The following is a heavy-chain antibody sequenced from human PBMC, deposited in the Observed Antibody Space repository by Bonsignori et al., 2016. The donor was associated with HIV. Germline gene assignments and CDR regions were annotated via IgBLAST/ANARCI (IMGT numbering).Heavy chain of an antibody. CDR3: AKSKTLRFLEWLLLAY. J-gene: IGHJ4*02. Sequence: WIRQPPGKGLEWVSTISGSGGSTYYADSVKGRFTISRDNSKNTLYLQMNSLRAEDTAVYYCAKSKTLRFLEWLLLAYWGQGTLVTVSS. D-gene: IGHD3-3*01. CDR2: ISGSGGST. V-gene: IGHV3-23*01.